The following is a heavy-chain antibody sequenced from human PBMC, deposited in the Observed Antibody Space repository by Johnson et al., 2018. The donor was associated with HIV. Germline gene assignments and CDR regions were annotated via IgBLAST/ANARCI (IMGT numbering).Heavy chain of an antibody. CDR3: AKDQLSEHLVLRSAFDI. J-gene: IGHJ3*02. Sequence: QVQLVESGGRLVKPGGSLRLSCAASGFTFSDYYMSWIRQAPGKGLEWVSYISSSGSTIYYEECVKGRFTISRDNAKNSLALQMNSLRAEDTAVYYWAKDQLSEHLVLRSAFDIWGQGTMVTVSS. V-gene: IGHV3-11*04. D-gene: IGHD6-6*01. CDR1: GFTFSDYY. CDR2: ISSSGSTI.